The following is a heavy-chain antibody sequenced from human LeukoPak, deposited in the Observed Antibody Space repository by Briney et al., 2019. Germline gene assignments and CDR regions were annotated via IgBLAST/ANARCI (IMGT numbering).Heavy chain of an antibody. J-gene: IGHJ4*02. CDR3: ARAGSRWSYYYDSSGPKVSDY. Sequence: GGSLRLSCAASGFTFSSYGMSWVRQAPGKGLEWVSGINWNGGSTGYADSVKGRFTISRDNAKNSLYLQMNSLRAEDTALYYCARAGSRWSYYYDSSGPKVSDYWGQGTLVTVSS. CDR1: GFTFSSYG. V-gene: IGHV3-20*04. CDR2: INWNGGST. D-gene: IGHD3-22*01.